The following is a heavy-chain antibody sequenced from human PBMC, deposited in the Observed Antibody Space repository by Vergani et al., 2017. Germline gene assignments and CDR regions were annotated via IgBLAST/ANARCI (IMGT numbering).Heavy chain of an antibody. J-gene: IGHJ3*02. V-gene: IGHV3-11*01. CDR1: GFSFSDHY. Sequence: QVQLVESGGGLVKPGGSLRLSCAASGFSFSDHYMTWIRQAPGKGLEWVSYISNSGNTIEYAASVKGRFSSSRDNAKSSLFLQMDSLRAEDTAVYYCARDHRDYNNYPGTFDIWGQGSMVTVSS. CDR2: ISNSGNTI. CDR3: ARDHRDYNNYPGTFDI. D-gene: IGHD5-24*01.